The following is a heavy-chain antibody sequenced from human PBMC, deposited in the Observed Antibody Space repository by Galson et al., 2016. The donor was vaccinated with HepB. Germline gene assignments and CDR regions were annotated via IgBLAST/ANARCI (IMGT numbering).Heavy chain of an antibody. J-gene: IGHJ6*02. CDR2: ISTSSSTI. D-gene: IGHD4-17*01. CDR3: AREQNDSGDYEFYYGLDV. Sequence: SLRLSCAASEFTFSTYNMNWVRQAPGKGLEWVSYISTSSSTIYYADSVKGRFTISRDNAKNSLYLQLNSLRDEDTAVYYCAREQNDSGDYEFYYGLDVWGQGTTVTVSS. V-gene: IGHV3-48*02. CDR1: EFTFSTYN.